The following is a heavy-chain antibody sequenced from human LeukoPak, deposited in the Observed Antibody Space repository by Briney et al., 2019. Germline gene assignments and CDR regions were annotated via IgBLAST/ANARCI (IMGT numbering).Heavy chain of an antibody. CDR2: ISAYNGDT. Sequence: ASVKVSCKASSYTFTHYGMSWVRQAPGQGLEWMGWISAYNGDTNYAQKFQDRVTMTTDTSTSTAYMELRSLRSDDTAVYYCARGLSGSYYNPFDYWGQGSLVTVSS. J-gene: IGHJ4*02. V-gene: IGHV1-18*04. D-gene: IGHD3-10*01. CDR3: ARGLSGSYYNPFDY. CDR1: SYTFTHYG.